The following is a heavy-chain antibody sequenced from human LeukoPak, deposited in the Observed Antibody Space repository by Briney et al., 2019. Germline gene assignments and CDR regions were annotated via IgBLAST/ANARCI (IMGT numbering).Heavy chain of an antibody. V-gene: IGHV3-23*01. CDR1: GLAFSSYA. Sequence: GALRLSCAASGLAFSSYAMSWVRQAPGKGLEWVSTISVASNTFYADSVKGRFTISRDNSRNTVYLQMTSLRADDTAVYYCADYGVSGVRNNFYWGQGTLVTVSS. CDR3: ADYGVSGVRNNFY. J-gene: IGHJ4*02. CDR2: ISVASNT. D-gene: IGHD3-3*01.